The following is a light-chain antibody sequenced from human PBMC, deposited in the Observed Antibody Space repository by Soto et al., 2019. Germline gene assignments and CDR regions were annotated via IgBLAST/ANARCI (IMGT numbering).Light chain of an antibody. Sequence: DIPLTQIPSTLSAAIGDRVTITCRASQSLSGWLAWYQQTPGKAPKLLNSDAFRLESGVPSRFRGSGSGTDFSLTISNLQPGDSATFYCQQYASYPWTFGRGTKV. CDR2: DAF. V-gene: IGKV1-5*01. CDR3: QQYASYPWT. CDR1: QSLSGW. J-gene: IGKJ1*01.